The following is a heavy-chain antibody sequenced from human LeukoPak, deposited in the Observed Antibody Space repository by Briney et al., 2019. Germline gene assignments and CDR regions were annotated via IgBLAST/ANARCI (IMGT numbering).Heavy chain of an antibody. CDR2: IIPIFGTA. J-gene: IGHJ3*02. V-gene: IGHV1-69*13. D-gene: IGHD1-1*01. CDR1: GGTFSSYA. Sequence: SVQVSRRSSGGTFSSYAFNWVRQAPGQGLEWMGCIIPIFGTANYAQKFQGRVTITADESTSTSYMELSRLRSEDTAVYYCASLVLERRGYAFDIWGQGTMVTVSS. CDR3: ASLVLERRGYAFDI.